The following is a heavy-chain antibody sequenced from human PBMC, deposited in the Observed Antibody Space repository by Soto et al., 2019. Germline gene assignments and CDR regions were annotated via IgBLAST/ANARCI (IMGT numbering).Heavy chain of an antibody. J-gene: IGHJ6*02. CDR1: GFTFSSYA. D-gene: IGHD2-2*01. CDR3: ARDGGYCSSTSCYPYYYYGMDV. Sequence: EVQLLESGGGLVQPGGSLRLSCAASGFTFSSYAMSWVRQAPGKGLEWVSYISSSSSTIYYADSVKGRFTISRDNAKNSLYLQMNSLRDEDTAVYYCARDGGYCSSTSCYPYYYYGMDVWGQGTTVTVSS. CDR2: ISSSSSTI. V-gene: IGHV3-48*02.